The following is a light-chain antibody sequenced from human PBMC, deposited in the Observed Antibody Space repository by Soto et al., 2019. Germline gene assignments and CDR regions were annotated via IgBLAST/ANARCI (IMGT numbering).Light chain of an antibody. Sequence: DIQMTQSPSSLSASVGDRVTNTCRASQGISNYLAWYQQKPGKVPKILIYAASTLRSGVPSRFSGGGSGTDFTLTISSLQPGDAATYYCQKYNSAPLTFGGGTKVEIQ. V-gene: IGKV1-27*01. J-gene: IGKJ4*01. CDR2: AAS. CDR3: QKYNSAPLT. CDR1: QGISNY.